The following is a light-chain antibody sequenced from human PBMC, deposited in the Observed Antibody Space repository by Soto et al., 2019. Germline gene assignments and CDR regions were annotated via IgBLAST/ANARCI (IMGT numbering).Light chain of an antibody. CDR1: SSDVGSYNL. CDR3: CSYAGSSTNWV. J-gene: IGLJ3*02. V-gene: IGLV2-23*02. Sequence: QSALTQPASVSGSPGQSITISCTGTSSDVGSYNLVSWYQQHPGKAPKLMIYEVSKRPSGVSNRFSGSKSGTTASLTISGFRAEDEADYYCCSYAGSSTNWVFGGGTKVTVL. CDR2: EVS.